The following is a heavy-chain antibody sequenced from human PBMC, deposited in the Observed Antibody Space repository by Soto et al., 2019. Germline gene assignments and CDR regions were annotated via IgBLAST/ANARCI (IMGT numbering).Heavy chain of an antibody. CDR2: FDPEDGET. CDR3: ARFLSMVRGPI. V-gene: IGHV1-24*01. CDR1: GYTLTELS. D-gene: IGHD3-10*01. Sequence: ASVKVSCKVSGYTLTELSMHWVRQAPGKGLEWMGGFDPEDGETIYAQKFQGRVTMTADTSTSTAYMELSSLRSEDTAVYYCARFLSMVRGPIWGQGTLVTVSS. J-gene: IGHJ4*02.